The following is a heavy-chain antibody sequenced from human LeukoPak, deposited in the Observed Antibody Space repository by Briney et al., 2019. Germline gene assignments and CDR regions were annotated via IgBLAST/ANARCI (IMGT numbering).Heavy chain of an antibody. CDR2: ITSGSDYI. V-gene: IGHV3-21*01. Sequence: PGGSLRLSCAASGFTFSSYWMSWVRQAPGRGLEWVSSITSGSDYIYYADSVKGRFTISRDNAKNSLYLQMNSLRVEDTAVYYCARDRVGSYYDHWGQGTLVTVSS. CDR1: GFTFSSYW. D-gene: IGHD1-26*01. CDR3: ARDRVGSYYDH. J-gene: IGHJ4*02.